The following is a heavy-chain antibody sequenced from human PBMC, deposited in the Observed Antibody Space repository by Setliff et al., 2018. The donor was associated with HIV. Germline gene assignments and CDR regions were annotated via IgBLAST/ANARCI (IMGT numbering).Heavy chain of an antibody. CDR3: ARHESAEPFRY. CDR1: GGSISSSSYY. V-gene: IGHV4-39*01. J-gene: IGHJ4*02. CDR2: IYYSGST. Sequence: SDTLSLTCTVSGGSISSSSYYWGWIRQPPGKGLEWIGSIYYSGSTYYNPSLKSRVTISADTSKNQFSLKLSSVTAADTAVYFCARHESAEPFRYWGQGTPVTVSS.